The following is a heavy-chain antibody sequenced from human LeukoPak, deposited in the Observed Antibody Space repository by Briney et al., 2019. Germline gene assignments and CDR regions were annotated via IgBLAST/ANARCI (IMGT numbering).Heavy chain of an antibody. V-gene: IGHV1-2*02. CDR3: AREYYSDSSAYAVFFDY. CDR2: INPNSGGT. CDR1: GYTFTGYY. D-gene: IGHD3-22*01. Sequence: ASVKVSCKASGYTFTGYYMHWVRQAPGQGLEWMGWINPNSGGTNYARKFQGRVTMTRDTSISTAYMELSRLRSDDTAVYYCAREYYSDSSAYAVFFDYWGQGTLVTVSS. J-gene: IGHJ4*02.